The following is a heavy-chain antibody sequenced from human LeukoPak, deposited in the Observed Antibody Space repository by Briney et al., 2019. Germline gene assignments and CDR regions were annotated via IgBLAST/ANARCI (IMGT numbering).Heavy chain of an antibody. D-gene: IGHD3-22*01. Sequence: SETLSLTCAVYGGSFSGYYWSRIRQPPGKGLEWIGEINHSGSTNYNPSLKSRVTISVDTSKNQFSLKLSSVTAADTAVYYCARRPGYYYDSSGYYPKAMDVWGKGTTVTVSS. CDR2: INHSGST. CDR3: ARRPGYYYDSSGYYPKAMDV. CDR1: GGSFSGYY. J-gene: IGHJ6*03. V-gene: IGHV4-34*01.